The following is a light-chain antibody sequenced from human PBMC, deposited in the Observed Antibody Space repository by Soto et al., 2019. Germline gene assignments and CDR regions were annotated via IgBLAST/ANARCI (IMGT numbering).Light chain of an antibody. CDR1: QTINNY. CDR3: QQTYSAPPYT. Sequence: DIQITQSPSSLSASVGDRVSITCRASQTINNYLYWYQQKPGKDPKLLIYTASTLQSGVPSRFSGSRSATDFTLTISSLQPEDFATYFCQQTYSAPPYTFGQGTKLDIK. J-gene: IGKJ2*01. V-gene: IGKV1-39*01. CDR2: TAS.